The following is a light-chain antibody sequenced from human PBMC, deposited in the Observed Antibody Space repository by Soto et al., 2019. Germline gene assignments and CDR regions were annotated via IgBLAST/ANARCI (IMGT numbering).Light chain of an antibody. Sequence: EKVMTQSPAILSVSPGERATLSCRSSQNINNNLAWYQQKPGQVPRLLIYHASTGATGIPARFSGSGSGTELTLTISSVQSEDFAVYYCQQYNDWPLTFGGGTKVEIK. CDR2: HAS. J-gene: IGKJ4*01. CDR3: QQYNDWPLT. CDR1: QNINNN. V-gene: IGKV3-15*01.